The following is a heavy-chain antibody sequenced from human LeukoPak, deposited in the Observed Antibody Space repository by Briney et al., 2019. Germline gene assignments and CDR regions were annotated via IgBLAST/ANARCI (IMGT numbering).Heavy chain of an antibody. CDR3: ARGLGYSYPVHLAG. CDR1: GGSISSYY. D-gene: IGHD5-18*01. J-gene: IGHJ4*02. CDR2: IYYSGST. V-gene: IGHV4-59*01. Sequence: PSETLSLTCTVSGGSISSYYWSWIRQPPGKGLVWIGYIYYSGSTNYNPSLKSRVTISVDTSKNQFSLKLSSVTAADTAVYYCARGLGYSYPVHLAGWGQGTLVTVSS.